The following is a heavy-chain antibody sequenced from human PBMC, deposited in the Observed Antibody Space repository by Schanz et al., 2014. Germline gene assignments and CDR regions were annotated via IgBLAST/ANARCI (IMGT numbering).Heavy chain of an antibody. J-gene: IGHJ4*02. D-gene: IGHD2-21*01. CDR3: AKSKSQLPLFDY. CDR1: GFRFDAYA. V-gene: IGHV3-9*01. Sequence: EVQLVESGGGLVQPGRSLRLSCVASGFRFDAYAMHWVRQAPGKGLEWVSGMSWNAGSLVYGDSVKGRFTISRDSSKNTLYLQMNSLRADDTAVYYCAKSKSQLPLFDYWGQGTLVAVSS. CDR2: MSWNAGSL.